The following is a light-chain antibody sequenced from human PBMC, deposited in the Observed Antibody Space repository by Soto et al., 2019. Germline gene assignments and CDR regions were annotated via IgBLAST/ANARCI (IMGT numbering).Light chain of an antibody. CDR1: SSNIGNNY. CDR3: GTWDSSLSAGRV. V-gene: IGLV1-51*02. Sequence: QSVLTQPPSVSAAPGQKVTISCSGSSSNIGNNYVSWYQQHPGPAPTLLIYENNKRTSGIPDRYSGSKSGTSATLGITGLQTGDEDDYYCGTWDSSLSAGRVFGGGTKLTVL. J-gene: IGLJ3*02. CDR2: ENN.